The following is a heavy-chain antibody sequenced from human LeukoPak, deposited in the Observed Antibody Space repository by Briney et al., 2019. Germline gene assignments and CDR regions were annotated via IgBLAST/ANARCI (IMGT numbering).Heavy chain of an antibody. CDR1: GGSISSSSYY. Sequence: PSETLSLTCTVSGGSISSSSYYWGWIRQPPGKGLEWIGSIYYSGSTYYNPSLKSRVTISVDTSKNQLSLKLSSVTAADTAIYYCARVNGHCGPDCSDAFDFWGQGTKVTVSS. CDR2: IYYSGST. D-gene: IGHD2-21*02. V-gene: IGHV4-39*07. CDR3: ARVNGHCGPDCSDAFDF. J-gene: IGHJ3*01.